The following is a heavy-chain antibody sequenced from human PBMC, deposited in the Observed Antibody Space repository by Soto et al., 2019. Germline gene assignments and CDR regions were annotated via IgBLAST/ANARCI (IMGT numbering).Heavy chain of an antibody. CDR1: GFTFSSYI. CDR3: ARVLDYDYVWGSYPLNWFDP. V-gene: IGHV3-21*01. CDR2: ISSSSSYI. J-gene: IGHJ5*02. D-gene: IGHD3-16*02. Sequence: PGGSLRLSCASSGFTFSSYIMNLVRQAPGKGLEWVSSISSSSSYIYYADSVKGRFTISRDNAKNSLYLQMNSLRAEDTAVYYCARVLDYDYVWGSYPLNWFDPWGQGTLVTAPQ.